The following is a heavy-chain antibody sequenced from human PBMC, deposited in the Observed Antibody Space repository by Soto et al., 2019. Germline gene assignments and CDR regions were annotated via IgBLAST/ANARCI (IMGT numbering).Heavy chain of an antibody. J-gene: IGHJ4*02. Sequence: GGSLRLSCAASGFTFSSYAMSWVRQAPGKGLEWVSAISGSGGSTYYADPVKGRFTISRDNSKNTLYLQMNSLRAEDTAVYYCAKDRVYSSSWYYFDYWGQGTLVTVSS. V-gene: IGHV3-23*01. CDR2: ISGSGGST. CDR1: GFTFSSYA. D-gene: IGHD6-13*01. CDR3: AKDRVYSSSWYYFDY.